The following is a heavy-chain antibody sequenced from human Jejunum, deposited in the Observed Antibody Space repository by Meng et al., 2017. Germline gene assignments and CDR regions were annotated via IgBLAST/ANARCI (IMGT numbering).Heavy chain of an antibody. V-gene: IGHV3-11*04. J-gene: IGHJ5*02. CDR2: ISSSGTIT. CDR1: GITFSDYY. CDR3: ARGSGNYAGWFDP. D-gene: IGHD1-26*01. Sequence: VVVVESGGGSVQPGGSLRLSCAASGITFSDYYMSWIRQAPGKGLEWVSYISSSGTITYYADSVKGRFSISRDNGKNSLNLQINGLRVDDTAVYFCARGSGNYAGWFDPWGQGTLVTVSS.